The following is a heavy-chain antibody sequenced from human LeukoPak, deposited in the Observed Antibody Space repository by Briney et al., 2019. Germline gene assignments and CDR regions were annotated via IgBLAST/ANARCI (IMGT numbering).Heavy chain of an antibody. D-gene: IGHD3-10*01. J-gene: IGHJ6*03. Sequence: SETLSLTCTVSGGSISSYYWSWIRQPPGKGLEWIGYIYYSGSTYYNPSLKSRVTISVDTSKNQFSLKLSSVTAADTAVYYCALIKGIYYYYYMDVWGKGTTVTVSS. CDR3: ALIKGIYYYYYMDV. V-gene: IGHV4-59*08. CDR2: IYYSGST. CDR1: GGSISSYY.